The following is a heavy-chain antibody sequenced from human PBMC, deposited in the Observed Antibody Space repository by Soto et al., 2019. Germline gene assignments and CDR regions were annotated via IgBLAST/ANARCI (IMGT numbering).Heavy chain of an antibody. Sequence: QVQLVESGGGVVQPGRSLRLSCAASGFTFSSYGMHWVRQAPGKGLEWVAVIWYDGSNKYYADSVKGRFTISRDNSKNTLCMQLISLRGEGTAVYYCACCLLSRTWKAVVGSGDAFDIWGQGTMVTVSS. CDR3: ACCLLSRTWKAVVGSGDAFDI. D-gene: IGHD1-1*01. J-gene: IGHJ3*02. V-gene: IGHV3-33*01. CDR2: IWYDGSNK. CDR1: GFTFSSYG.